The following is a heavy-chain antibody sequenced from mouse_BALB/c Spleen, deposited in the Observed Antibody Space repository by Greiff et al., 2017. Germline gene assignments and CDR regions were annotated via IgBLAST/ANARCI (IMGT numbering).Heavy chain of an antibody. CDR2: INPSNGGT. Sequence: VQLQEAGAELVKPGASVKLSCKASGYTFTSYYMYWVKQRPGQGLEWIGEINPSNGGTNFNEKFKSKATLTVDKSSSTAYMQLSSLTSEDSAVYYCTRGGGNYFDCRGQGTTLTVSS. CDR1: GYTFTSYY. CDR3: TRGGGNYFDC. V-gene: IGHV1S81*02. J-gene: IGHJ2*01. D-gene: IGHD1-1*02.